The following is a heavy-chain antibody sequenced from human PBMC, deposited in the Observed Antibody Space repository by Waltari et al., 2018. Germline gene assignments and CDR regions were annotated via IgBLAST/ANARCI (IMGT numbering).Heavy chain of an antibody. V-gene: IGHV3-7*01. CDR2: IQEDGSEK. CDR1: GFTFGSYW. J-gene: IGHJ4*02. CDR3: ARDNSSSWYFFDY. Sequence: EVHLAESGGGLVQPGRSLRLSCAASGFTFGSYWMSWVRQAPGKGLEWVANIQEDGSEKNYVDSVKGRFTISRDNAKNSLYLQMNSLRAEDTAVYFCARDNSSSWYFFDYWGQGTVVTVSS. D-gene: IGHD6-13*01.